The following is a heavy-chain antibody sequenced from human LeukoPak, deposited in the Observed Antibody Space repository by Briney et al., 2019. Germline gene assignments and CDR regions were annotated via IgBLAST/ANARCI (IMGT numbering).Heavy chain of an antibody. CDR1: GFTFSSYS. CDR3: ARDRTPSPSGWFGDPYPGYYYGMDV. CDR2: ISSSSSYI. J-gene: IGHJ6*02. V-gene: IGHV3-21*01. Sequence: PGGSLRLSCAASGFTFSSYSMNWVRQAPGKGLEWVSSISSSSSYIYYADSVKGRFTISRDNAKNSLYLQMNSLRAEDTAVYYCARDRTPSPSGWFGDPYPGYYYGMDVWGQGTTVTVSS. D-gene: IGHD3-10*01.